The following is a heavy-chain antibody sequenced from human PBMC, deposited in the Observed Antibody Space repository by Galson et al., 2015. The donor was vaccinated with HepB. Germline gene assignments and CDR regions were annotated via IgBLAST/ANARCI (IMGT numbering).Heavy chain of an antibody. CDR3: AREADYSENSGFLY. D-gene: IGHD3-22*01. V-gene: IGHV4-59*01. J-gene: IGHJ4*02. CDR1: GGSISSYY. CDR2: VYYSGST. Sequence: LSLTCTVSGGSISSYYWSWIRQSPGKGLEWIGFVYYSGSTNYNPSLQSRVTISVDTSEKQVSLKLTSVTAADTAVYYCAREADYSENSGFLYWGQGLLVTVSS.